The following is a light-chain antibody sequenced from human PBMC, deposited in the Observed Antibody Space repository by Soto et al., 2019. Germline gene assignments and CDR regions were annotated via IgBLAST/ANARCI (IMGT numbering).Light chain of an antibody. CDR2: GAS. Sequence: EIVLTQSPVTLSVSPGERSTLSVRASQSISTTLVWYQQKPGQAPRLLIYGASTRATGVPARFSGSGSGTEFTLTISSLQSEDFAVYYCQQYNSWVTFGGGTKVDIK. CDR1: QSISTT. CDR3: QQYNSWVT. J-gene: IGKJ4*01. V-gene: IGKV3-15*01.